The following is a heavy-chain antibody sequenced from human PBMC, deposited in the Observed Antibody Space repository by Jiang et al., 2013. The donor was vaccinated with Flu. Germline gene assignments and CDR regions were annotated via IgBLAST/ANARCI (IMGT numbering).Heavy chain of an antibody. V-gene: IGHV4-34*01. J-gene: IGHJ2*01. D-gene: IGHD1-14*01. Sequence: NHGGDTNYNPSLKSRVTLSVDMAKNHFSLKMSDVTAADTATYYCALWEPRAWSFDLWGRGTLITVSS. CDR2: NHGGDT. CDR3: ALWEPRAWSFDL.